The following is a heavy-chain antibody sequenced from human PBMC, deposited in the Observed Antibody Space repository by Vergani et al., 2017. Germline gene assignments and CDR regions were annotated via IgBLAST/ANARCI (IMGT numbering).Heavy chain of an antibody. V-gene: IGHV1-24*01. CDR3: ATGYCSSTSCYSRFYYYYMDV. CDR1: GYTLTELS. D-gene: IGHD2-2*01. J-gene: IGHJ6*03. CDR2: FDPEDGET. Sequence: QVQLVQSGAEVKKPGASVKVSCKVSGYTLTELSMHWVRQAPGQGLAWMGGFDPEDGETIYAQKFQGRVTMTEDTSTDTAYMERSSLRSEDTAVSYCATGYCSSTSCYSRFYYYYMDVWGKGTTVTVSS.